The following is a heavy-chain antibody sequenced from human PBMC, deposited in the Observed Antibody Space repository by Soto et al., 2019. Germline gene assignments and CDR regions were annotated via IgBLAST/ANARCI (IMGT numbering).Heavy chain of an antibody. D-gene: IGHD3-3*01. CDR2: ISAYNGNT. J-gene: IGHJ4*02. CDR1: GYTFTSYG. V-gene: IGHV1-18*01. CDR3: ARGEDYDFWSGYFCY. Sequence: QVQLVQSGAEVKKPGASVKVSCKASGYTFTSYGISWVRQAPGQGLEWMGWISAYNGNTNYAQKHQGRVPMTTDTSTRTAYMELRSLRSDDTAVYYCARGEDYDFWSGYFCYWGQGTLVTVSS.